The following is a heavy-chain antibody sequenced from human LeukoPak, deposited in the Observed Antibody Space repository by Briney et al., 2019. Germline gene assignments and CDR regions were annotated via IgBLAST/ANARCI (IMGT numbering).Heavy chain of an antibody. D-gene: IGHD3-9*01. J-gene: IGHJ4*02. CDR2: INHSGST. V-gene: IGHV4-34*01. Sequence: PSETLSLTCAVYGGSFSGYYWSWIRQPPGKGLEWIGEINHSGSTNYNPSLKSRVTISVDTSKNQFSLKLSSVTAADTAVYYCEGGIRYFGWLYDGWGQGTLVTVSS. CDR1: GGSFSGYY. CDR3: EGGIRYFGWLYDG.